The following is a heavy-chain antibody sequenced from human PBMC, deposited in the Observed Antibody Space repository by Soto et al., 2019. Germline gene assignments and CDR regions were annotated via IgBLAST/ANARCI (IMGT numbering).Heavy chain of an antibody. V-gene: IGHV3-23*01. CDR2: ISGSGGST. CDR1: GFTFSSYA. Sequence: EVQLLESGGGLVQPGGSLRLSCAASGFTFSSYAMSWVRQAPGKGLEWVSAISGSGGSTYYADSVKGRFTISRDNSKNTMYLQMNRLRAEDTAVYYCAKERAYCGSYCYFGAFDIWGQGTMVTVSS. D-gene: IGHD2-21*02. CDR3: AKERAYCGSYCYFGAFDI. J-gene: IGHJ3*02.